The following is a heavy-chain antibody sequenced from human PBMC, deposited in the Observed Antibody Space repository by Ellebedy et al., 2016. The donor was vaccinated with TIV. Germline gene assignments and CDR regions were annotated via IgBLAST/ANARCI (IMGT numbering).Heavy chain of an antibody. Sequence: GESLKISCAASGFTFNRCAMSWVRQAPGKGLEWVSGIVGSGSQKYADSVKGRFTISRDNSKRTVDLQMNSLRAEDTAVYYCARIGAVDASPLDYWGQGTLVTVSS. CDR1: GFTFNRCA. V-gene: IGHV3-23*01. CDR3: ARIGAVDASPLDY. D-gene: IGHD3-16*01. CDR2: IVGSGS. J-gene: IGHJ4*02.